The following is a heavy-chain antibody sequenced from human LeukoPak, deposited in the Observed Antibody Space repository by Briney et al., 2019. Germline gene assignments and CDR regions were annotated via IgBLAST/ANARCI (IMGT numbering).Heavy chain of an antibody. J-gene: IGHJ5*02. V-gene: IGHV3-66*01. Sequence: GGSLRLSCAASGFTVSNYYMSWVRQAPGKGLEWVSVIYSGGDTFHADSVKGRFTLSRDNSKNTLYLQMNSPRAEDTAVYYCARDPDAWGQGTLVTVSS. CDR3: ARDPDA. CDR2: IYSGGDT. CDR1: GFTVSNYY.